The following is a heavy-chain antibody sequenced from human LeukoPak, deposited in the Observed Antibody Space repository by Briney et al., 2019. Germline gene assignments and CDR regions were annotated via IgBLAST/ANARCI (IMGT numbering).Heavy chain of an antibody. CDR3: ANGRDSSGWKYFQH. D-gene: IGHD6-19*01. V-gene: IGHV3-23*01. CDR1: GFTFSSYA. J-gene: IGHJ1*01. CDR2: ISGSGGST. Sequence: GGSLRLSCAASGFTFSSYAMSWVRQAPGKGLEWVSAISGSGGSTYYADSVKGRFTISRDNSKNTLYLQMNSLRAEDTAVYYCANGRDSSGWKYFQHWGQGTLVTVSS.